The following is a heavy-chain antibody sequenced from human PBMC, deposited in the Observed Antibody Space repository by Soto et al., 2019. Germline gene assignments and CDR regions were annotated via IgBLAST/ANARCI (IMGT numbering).Heavy chain of an antibody. CDR3: ARDKAVAGPIYYYYYGMDV. V-gene: IGHV3-7*01. Sequence: GSLRLSCAASGFSFSNYWMTWVRQAPGKGLEWVANIKPDGSVKYYLDSVKGRFTISRDNAKNSLYLQMNSLRAEDTAVYYCARDKAVAGPIYYYYYGMDVWGQGTTVTVSS. D-gene: IGHD6-19*01. CDR2: IKPDGSVK. CDR1: GFSFSNYW. J-gene: IGHJ6*02.